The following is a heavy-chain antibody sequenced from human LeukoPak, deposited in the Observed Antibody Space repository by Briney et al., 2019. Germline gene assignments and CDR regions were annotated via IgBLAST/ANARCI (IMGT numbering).Heavy chain of an antibody. CDR2: ISGSGGST. J-gene: IGHJ4*02. CDR1: GFTFSSYA. V-gene: IGHV3-23*01. CDR3: AKEPPRYYYDSSGYYWY. D-gene: IGHD3-22*01. Sequence: GGSLRLSCAASGFTFSSYAMSWVRQAPGKGLEWVSAISGSGGSTYYADSVKGRFTISRDNSMNTLYLQMNSLRAEDTAVYYCAKEPPRYYYDSSGYYWYWGQGTLVTVSS.